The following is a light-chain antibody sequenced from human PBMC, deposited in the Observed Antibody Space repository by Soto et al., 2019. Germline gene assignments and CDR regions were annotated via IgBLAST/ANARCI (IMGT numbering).Light chain of an antibody. V-gene: IGLV2-11*01. Sequence: QSALTQPRSVSGSPGQSVTISCTGTSSDVGGYNYVSWYQQHPGKAPKLMIYDVSKRPSGVPDRFSGSKSGNTASLTISGLQAEDEADYYSCSYAGSSTYVFGTGTKVTVL. J-gene: IGLJ1*01. CDR3: CSYAGSSTYV. CDR2: DVS. CDR1: SSDVGGYNY.